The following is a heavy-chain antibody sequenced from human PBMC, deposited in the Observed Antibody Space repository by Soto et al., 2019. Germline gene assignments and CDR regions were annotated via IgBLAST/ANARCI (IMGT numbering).Heavy chain of an antibody. D-gene: IGHD3-10*01. CDR1: GGSISSGGYY. Sequence: QVQLQESGPGLVKPSQTLSLTCTVSGGSISSGGYYWSWIRQHPGKGLEWIGYIYYSGSTYYNPSLKSRVIILVDTSKNQFSLKLSSVTAADTAVYYCARVGVARIGYYYYGMDVWGQGTTVTVSS. CDR2: IYYSGST. V-gene: IGHV4-31*03. CDR3: ARVGVARIGYYYYGMDV. J-gene: IGHJ6*02.